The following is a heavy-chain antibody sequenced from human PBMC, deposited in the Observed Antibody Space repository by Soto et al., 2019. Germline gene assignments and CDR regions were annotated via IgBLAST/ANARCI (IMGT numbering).Heavy chain of an antibody. Sequence: SVKVSCKASGGTFSSYAISWVRQAPGQGLEWMGGIIPIFGTANYAQKFQGRVTITADESTSTAYMELSSLRSEDTAVYYCAFSPGIAAAGTRAFDIWGQGTMVTVSS. CDR3: AFSPGIAAAGTRAFDI. CDR1: GGTFSSYA. V-gene: IGHV1-69*13. D-gene: IGHD6-13*01. CDR2: IIPIFGTA. J-gene: IGHJ3*02.